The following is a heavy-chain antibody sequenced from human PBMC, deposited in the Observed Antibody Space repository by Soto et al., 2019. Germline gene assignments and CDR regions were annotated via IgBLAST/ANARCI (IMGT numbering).Heavy chain of an antibody. CDR1: GYTLTELS. V-gene: IGHV1-24*01. CDR2: FDPEDGET. D-gene: IGHD2-2*01. Sequence: ASVKVSCKVSGYTLTELSMHWGRQAPGKGLEWMGGFDPEDGETIYAQKFQGRVTMTEDTSTDTAYMELSSLRSEDTAVYYCATADYCSSTSCYGGLLHNWFDPRGQGTLVTVSA. CDR3: ATADYCSSTSCYGGLLHNWFDP. J-gene: IGHJ5*02.